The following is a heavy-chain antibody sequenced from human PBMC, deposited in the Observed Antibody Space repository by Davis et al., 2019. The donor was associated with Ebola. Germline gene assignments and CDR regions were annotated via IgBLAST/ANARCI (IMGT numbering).Heavy chain of an antibody. CDR2: ISAYNGNT. CDR3: ARDDCSGGSCYLTGSHWFDP. Sequence: ASVKVSCKASGYTFTSYDINWVRQATGQGLEWMGWISAYNGNTNYAQKLQGRVTMTTDTSTSTAYMELRSLRSDDTAVYYCARDDCSGGSCYLTGSHWFDPWGQGTLVTVSS. CDR1: GYTFTSYD. V-gene: IGHV1-18*01. J-gene: IGHJ5*02. D-gene: IGHD2-15*01.